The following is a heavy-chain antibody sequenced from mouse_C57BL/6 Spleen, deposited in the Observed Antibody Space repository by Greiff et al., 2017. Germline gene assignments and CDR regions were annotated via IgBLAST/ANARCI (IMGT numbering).Heavy chain of an antibody. CDR3: ASNYGSSPIAY. CDR2: IWRGGSH. J-gene: IGHJ3*01. V-gene: IGHV2-2*01. Sequence: QVQLQQSGPGLVQPSQSLSITCTVSGFSLTSYGVHWVRQSPGKGLEWLGVIWRGGSHAYYAAFISSLSISKDNSKSQVFFKMNSLQADDTAIYYCASNYGSSPIAYWGQGTLVTVSA. CDR1: GFSLTSYG. D-gene: IGHD1-1*01.